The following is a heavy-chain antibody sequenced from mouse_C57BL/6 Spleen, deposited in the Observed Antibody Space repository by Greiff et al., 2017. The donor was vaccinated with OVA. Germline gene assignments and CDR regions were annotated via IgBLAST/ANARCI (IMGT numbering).Heavy chain of an antibody. CDR3: ARGGGTPFDV. D-gene: IGHD3-3*01. Sequence: QVQLKESGAELVRPGTSVKVSCKASGYAFTNYLIEWVKQRPGQGLEWIGVINPGSGGTNYNEKFKGKATLTADKSSSTAYMQLSSLTSEDSAVYFCARGGGTPFDVWGTGTTVTVSS. CDR2: INPGSGGT. CDR1: GYAFTNYL. V-gene: IGHV1-54*01. J-gene: IGHJ1*03.